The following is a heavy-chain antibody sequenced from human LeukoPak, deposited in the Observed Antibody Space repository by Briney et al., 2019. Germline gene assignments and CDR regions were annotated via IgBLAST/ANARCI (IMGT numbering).Heavy chain of an antibody. V-gene: IGHV1-69*04. CDR1: GGPFNSYA. Sequence: SVKVSCKASGGPFNSYAINWVRQAPGQGLEWMGRIIVILGKVNYAQKFQGRLTITADKSTRTAYMDLSNLASEDTAIYFCARYIHPQGLIGYAMDVWGQGTTVIVS. D-gene: IGHD2-15*01. CDR3: ARYIHPQGLIGYAMDV. CDR2: IIVILGKV. J-gene: IGHJ6*02.